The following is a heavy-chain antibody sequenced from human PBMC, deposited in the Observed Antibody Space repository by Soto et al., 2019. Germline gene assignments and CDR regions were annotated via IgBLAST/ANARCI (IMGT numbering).Heavy chain of an antibody. Sequence: GESLKISCEGSGYSFTIYWIGWVRQMPGKGLEWMGIIYPGDSDTRYSPSFQGQVTISADKSISTAYLQWSSLKASDTAMYYCVRSYCSGGSCPFDYWGQGTLVTVSS. D-gene: IGHD2-15*01. CDR2: IYPGDSDT. CDR1: GYSFTIYW. V-gene: IGHV5-51*01. CDR3: VRSYCSGGSCPFDY. J-gene: IGHJ4*02.